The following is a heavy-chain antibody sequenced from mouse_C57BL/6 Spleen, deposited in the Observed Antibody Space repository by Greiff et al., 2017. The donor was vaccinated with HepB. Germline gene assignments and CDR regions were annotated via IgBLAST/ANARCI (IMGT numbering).Heavy chain of an antibody. Sequence: VQLKQSGPGLVKPSQSLSLTCSVTGYSITSGYYWNWIRQFPGNKLEWMGYISYDGSNNYNPSLKNRISITRDTSKNQFFLKLNSVTTEDTATYYCARGGTGSYYFDYWGQGTTLTVSS. CDR3: ARGGTGSYYFDY. CDR1: GYSITSGYY. J-gene: IGHJ2*01. V-gene: IGHV3-6*01. CDR2: ISYDGSN. D-gene: IGHD4-1*01.